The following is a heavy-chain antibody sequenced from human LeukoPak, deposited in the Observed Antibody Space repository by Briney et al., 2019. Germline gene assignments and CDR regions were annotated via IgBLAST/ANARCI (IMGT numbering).Heavy chain of an antibody. Sequence: GGSLRLSCTVSGFTVSSNYMSWVRQAPGKGLEWVSVIYSGGNTYYADSVKGRFTISRDNSKNTLSLQMNSLRAEDTAMYYCAKHDYGDPVGNFDYWGQGTLVTVSS. D-gene: IGHD4-17*01. CDR3: AKHDYGDPVGNFDY. CDR2: IYSGGNT. CDR1: GFTVSSNY. V-gene: IGHV3-53*01. J-gene: IGHJ4*02.